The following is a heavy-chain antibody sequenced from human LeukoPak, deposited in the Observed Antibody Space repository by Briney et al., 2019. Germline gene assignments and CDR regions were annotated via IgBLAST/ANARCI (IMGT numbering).Heavy chain of an antibody. CDR2: ISSNGGST. J-gene: IGHJ4*02. CDR1: GFTFSSYG. CDR3: ARVALWIGSYFDY. D-gene: IGHD3-10*01. Sequence: GGSLRLSCAASGFTFSSYGMHWVRQAPGKGLEYVSAISSNGGSTYYANSVKGRFTISRDNSKNTLYLQMGSLRAEDMAVYYCARVALWIGSYFDYWGQGTLVTASS. V-gene: IGHV3-64*01.